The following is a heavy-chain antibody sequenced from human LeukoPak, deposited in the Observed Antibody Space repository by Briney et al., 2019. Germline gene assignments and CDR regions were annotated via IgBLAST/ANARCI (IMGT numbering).Heavy chain of an antibody. CDR2: IYHSGST. J-gene: IGHJ4*02. Sequence: SQTLSLTCAVSGLSISSGGYSWGWLRQPPGKGLEGIVYIYHSGSTYYNPSLKSRVTISVDRSKNQFSLKLSSVTAADTAVYYCARGGYDCGSVYYFDYWGQGTLVTVSS. CDR3: ARGGYDCGSVYYFDY. D-gene: IGHD5-12*01. CDR1: GLSISSGGYS. V-gene: IGHV4-30-2*01.